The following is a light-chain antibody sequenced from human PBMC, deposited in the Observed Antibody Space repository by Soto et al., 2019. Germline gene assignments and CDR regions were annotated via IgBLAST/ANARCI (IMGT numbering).Light chain of an antibody. CDR2: EGS. CDR1: SSDVGGYNL. J-gene: IGLJ2*01. CDR3: SSYSGSSNSVV. Sequence: QSALTQAASVSGSPGQSITISCTGTSSDVGGYNLVSWYQQYPGKAPKLIIYEGSKRPSGVSHRFSGSKSGNAASLTISGLQAEDEADYYCSSYSGSSNSVVFGGGTKLTVL. V-gene: IGLV2-23*01.